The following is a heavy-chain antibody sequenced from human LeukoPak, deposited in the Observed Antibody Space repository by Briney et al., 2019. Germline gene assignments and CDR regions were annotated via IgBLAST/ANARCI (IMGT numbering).Heavy chain of an antibody. V-gene: IGHV6-1*01. Sequence: SQTLSLTCAIFGDSVSSNSAAWNWIRQSPSRGLEWLGRTYYRSKWYNDYAVSVKSRITINPDTSKNQFSLQLNSVTPEDTAVYYCARESQLVVPAATYFDYWGQGTLVTVSS. CDR2: TYYRSKWYN. J-gene: IGHJ4*02. D-gene: IGHD2-2*01. CDR3: ARESQLVVPAATYFDY. CDR1: GDSVSSNSAA.